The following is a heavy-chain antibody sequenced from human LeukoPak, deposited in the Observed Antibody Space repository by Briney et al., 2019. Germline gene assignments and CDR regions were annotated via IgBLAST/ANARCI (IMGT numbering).Heavy chain of an antibody. D-gene: IGHD1-1*01. CDR3: ARGRERIRVAFDI. CDR1: GGSFSGNY. V-gene: IGHV4-34*01. CDR2: INLSGRT. J-gene: IGHJ3*02. Sequence: SETLSLTCAVYGGSFSGNYWSWIRQPPRKGREWIGEINLSGRTTYNPSLKSRVPISVDPSKNQFSLKLSSVTAADTAVYYCARGRERIRVAFDIWGQGTMVTVSS.